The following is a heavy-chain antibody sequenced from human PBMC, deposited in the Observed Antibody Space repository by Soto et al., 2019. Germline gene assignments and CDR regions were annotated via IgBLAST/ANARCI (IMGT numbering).Heavy chain of an antibody. V-gene: IGHV3-21*01. CDR2: SSSSSSYI. CDR3: ARDFRGYSYGYDY. Sequence: PGGSLRLSCAASGFTFSSYSMNWVRQAPGKGLEWVSSSSSSSSYIYYADSVKGRFTISRDNAKNSLYLQMNSLRAEDTAVYYCARDFRGYSYGYDYWGQGTLITVSS. J-gene: IGHJ4*02. CDR1: GFTFSSYS. D-gene: IGHD5-18*01.